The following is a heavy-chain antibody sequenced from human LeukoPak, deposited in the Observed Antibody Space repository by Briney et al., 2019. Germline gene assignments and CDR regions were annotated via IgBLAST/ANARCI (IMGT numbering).Heavy chain of an antibody. J-gene: IGHJ3*02. CDR2: ISAYNGNT. D-gene: IGHD3-3*01. V-gene: IGHV1-18*01. CDR1: GYTFTSYG. CDR3: ARDPIQLYDFWSGYSAFDI. Sequence: ASVKVSCKASGYTFTSYGISWVRQAPGQGLEWMGWISAYNGNTNYAQKLQGRVTMTTDTSTSTAYMELRSLRSDDTAVYYCARDPIQLYDFWSGYSAFDIWGQGTMVTVSS.